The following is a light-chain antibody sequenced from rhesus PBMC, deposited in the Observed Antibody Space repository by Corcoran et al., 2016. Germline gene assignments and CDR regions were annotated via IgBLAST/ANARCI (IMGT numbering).Light chain of an antibody. V-gene: IGKV1-22*01. CDR2: KAA. J-gene: IGKJ3*01. CDR3: QQYSSRPFT. CDR1: QGISSW. Sequence: DIQMTQSPSSLSASVGDTVTITCRASQGISSWLAWYQQKPGKAPNLQIYKAASWQSGVPSRFSRSGAGTDFTLTISSLQSEDFATYYCQQYSSRPFTFGPGTKLDIK.